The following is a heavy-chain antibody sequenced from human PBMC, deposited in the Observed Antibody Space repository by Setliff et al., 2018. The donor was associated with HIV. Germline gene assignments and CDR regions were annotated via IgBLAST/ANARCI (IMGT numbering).Heavy chain of an antibody. CDR2: IYYSGST. CDR1: GGSLSSSSYY. CDR3: ASPASDSSTVNGADY. V-gene: IGHV4-39*01. D-gene: IGHD6-13*01. Sequence: LSLTCTVSGGSLSSSSYYWGWIRQPPGKGLEWIGNIYYSGSTYYNPSLKSRVTISVDTSKNQFSLKLSSVTAADTAVYYCASPASDSSTVNGADYWGQGTLVTVSS. J-gene: IGHJ4*02.